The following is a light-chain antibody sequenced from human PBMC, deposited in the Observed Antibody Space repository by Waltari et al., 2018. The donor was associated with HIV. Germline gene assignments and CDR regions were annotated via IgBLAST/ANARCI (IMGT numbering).Light chain of an antibody. J-gene: IGKJ4*01. Sequence: DIQLTQSRSFLSASVGDRVTLTCRASQGISSYLAWYQQKPGKAPKLLIYAASTLQSGVPSRFSGSGSGTEFTLTISSLQPEDFATYYCQQLNSYPLTFGGGTKVEIK. CDR1: QGISSY. CDR2: AAS. CDR3: QQLNSYPLT. V-gene: IGKV1-9*01.